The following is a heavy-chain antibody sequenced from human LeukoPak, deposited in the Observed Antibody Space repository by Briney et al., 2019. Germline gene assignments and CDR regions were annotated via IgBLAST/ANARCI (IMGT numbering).Heavy chain of an antibody. D-gene: IGHD2-21*02. CDR3: ATGARYGDPTLLFDY. CDR1: GFTFSSYS. V-gene: IGHV3-21*01. J-gene: IGHJ4*02. CDR2: ISSSSSYI. Sequence: GGSLRLSCAASGFTFSSYSMNWVRQAPGKGLEWVSSISSSSSYIYYADSVKGRFTISRDNAKNSLYLQMNSLRAEDTAVYYCATGARYGDPTLLFDYWGQGTLVTVSS.